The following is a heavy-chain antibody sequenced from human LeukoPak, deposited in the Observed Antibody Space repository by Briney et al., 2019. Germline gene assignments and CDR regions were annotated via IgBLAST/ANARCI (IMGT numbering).Heavy chain of an antibody. V-gene: IGHV4-4*09. CDR3: ARRSHSPSVSPY. Sequence: SETLSLTCTVSGGSISSYYWSWIRQPPGKGLEWIGHIYTSGSTNYNPSLKSRVTISVDTSKDQFSLRLSSVTAADTAVYYCARRSHSPSVSPYWGPGTQVTVSS. CDR2: IYTSGST. D-gene: IGHD3-10*01. J-gene: IGHJ4*02. CDR1: GGSISSYY.